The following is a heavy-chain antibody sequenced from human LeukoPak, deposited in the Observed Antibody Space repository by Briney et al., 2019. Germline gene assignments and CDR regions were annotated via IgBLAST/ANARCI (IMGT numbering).Heavy chain of an antibody. Sequence: PGGSLRLSCAASGFGMHWVRQAPGKGLEWVAIIWYDGSNKYYSDSVKGRFTISRDNSKNTLYLEMNSLRAEDTAVYYCARDLMGEDNYWGQGTLVTVCS. CDR2: IWYDGSNK. J-gene: IGHJ4*02. D-gene: IGHD1-26*01. CDR1: GFG. V-gene: IGHV3-33*01. CDR3: ARDLMGEDNY.